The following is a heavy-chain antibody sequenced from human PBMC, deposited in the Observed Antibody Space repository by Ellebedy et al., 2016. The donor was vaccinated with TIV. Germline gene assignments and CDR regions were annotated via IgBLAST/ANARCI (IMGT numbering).Heavy chain of an antibody. CDR3: ARIVVVPAVSVGWFDP. D-gene: IGHD2-2*01. J-gene: IGHJ5*02. CDR1: GYSFTSYW. CDR2: IYPGDYDT. Sequence: GESLKISXKGSGYSFTSYWIGWVRQMPGKGLEWMGIIYPGDYDTRYSPSFQGQVTISADKSISTAYLQWSSLKASDTAMYYCARIVVVPAVSVGWFDPWGQGTLVTVSS. V-gene: IGHV5-51*01.